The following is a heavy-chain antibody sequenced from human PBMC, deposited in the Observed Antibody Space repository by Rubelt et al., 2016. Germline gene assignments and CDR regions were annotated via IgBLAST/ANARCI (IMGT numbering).Heavy chain of an antibody. CDR2: IYSGGST. CDR3: ARGYYDFWN. V-gene: IGHV3-66*01. D-gene: IGHD3-3*01. Sequence: GKGLEWVSVIYSGGSTYYADSVKGRFTISRDNSKNTLYLQMNSLRAEDTAVYYCARGYYDFWNWGQGTLVTVSS. J-gene: IGHJ4*02.